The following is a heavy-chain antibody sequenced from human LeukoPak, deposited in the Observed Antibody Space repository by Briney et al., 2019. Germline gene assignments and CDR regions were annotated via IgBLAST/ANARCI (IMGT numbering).Heavy chain of an antibody. CDR3: VRDPVGGSTIFDC. V-gene: IGHV6-1*01. CDR1: GDSVSSNSAA. J-gene: IGHJ4*02. CDR2: TYYRSKWYY. D-gene: IGHD1-26*01. Sequence: QTLSLTCVISGDSVSSNSAAWNWIRQSPSRGLEWLGRTYYRSKWYYDYSVAVKSRVTINPDTSKNQFSLQLSSVTPEDTAVYYCVRDPVGGSTIFDCWGQGTLVTVSS.